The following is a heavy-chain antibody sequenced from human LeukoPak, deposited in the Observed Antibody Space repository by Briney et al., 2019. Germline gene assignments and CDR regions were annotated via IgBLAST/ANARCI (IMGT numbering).Heavy chain of an antibody. V-gene: IGHV3-48*03. Sequence: GGSLRLSXAASGFNFRGYEMNWVRRAPGKGLQWLAYISSSGSSTYYADSVQGRFTISRDNAKNSLYLHMNSLRVDDTAVYYCVGEMDSGWYPYWGPGTLVTVSS. CDR3: VGEMDSGWYPY. D-gene: IGHD6-19*01. J-gene: IGHJ4*02. CDR1: GFNFRGYE. CDR2: ISSSGSST.